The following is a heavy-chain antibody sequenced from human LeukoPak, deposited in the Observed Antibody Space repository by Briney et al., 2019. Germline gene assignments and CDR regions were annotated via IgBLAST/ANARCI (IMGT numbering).Heavy chain of an antibody. V-gene: IGHV1-69*04. D-gene: IGHD3-22*01. CDR2: IIPILGIA. Sequence: ASVKVSCKASGGTFSSYAISWVRQAPGQGLEWMGRIIPILGIANYAQKFQGRVTITADKSTSTAYMELRSLRSDDTAVYYCARGSSGYYRTDFQHWGQGTLVTVSS. CDR3: ARGSSGYYRTDFQH. J-gene: IGHJ1*01. CDR1: GGTFSSYA.